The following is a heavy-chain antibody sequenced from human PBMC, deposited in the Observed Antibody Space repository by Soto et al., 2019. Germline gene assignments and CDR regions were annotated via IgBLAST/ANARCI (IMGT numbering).Heavy chain of an antibody. CDR1: GFIFSSYA. D-gene: IGHD2-15*01. J-gene: IGHJ4*02. CDR2: ISGHGGDI. V-gene: IGHV3-23*01. CDR3: AREDGGGPFDF. Sequence: EVQLLEFAGGLVRPGGSLRLSCAASGFIFSSYAMHWVRQAPGKGLEWVSGISGHGGDIYYADSVKGRFTISRDTATSTLYLQMDSLRADDTAVYYCAREDGGGPFDFWGQGTLVTVSS.